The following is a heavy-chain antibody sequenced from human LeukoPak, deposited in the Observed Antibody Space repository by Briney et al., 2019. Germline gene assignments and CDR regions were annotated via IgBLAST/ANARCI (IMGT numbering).Heavy chain of an antibody. J-gene: IGHJ6*03. CDR3: AREGRTAMVKYYYYYYMDV. Sequence: PSQTLSLTCTVSGGSISSGSYYWSWIRQPAGKGLEWIGRIYTSGSTNYNPSLKSRVTISVDTSKNQFSLKLSSVTAADTAVYYCAREGRTAMVKYYYYYYMDVWGKGTTVTVSS. V-gene: IGHV4-61*02. CDR2: IYTSGST. D-gene: IGHD5-18*01. CDR1: GGSISSGSYY.